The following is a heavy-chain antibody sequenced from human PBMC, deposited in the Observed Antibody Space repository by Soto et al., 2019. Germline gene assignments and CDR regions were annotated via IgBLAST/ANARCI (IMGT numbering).Heavy chain of an antibody. D-gene: IGHD1-7*01. CDR1: GGSFTSNNW. J-gene: IGHJ4*02. V-gene: IGHV4-4*02. Sequence: QVQLQESGPGLVKPSGTLSLTCAVSGGSFTSNNWWTWVRQPPGQGLEWIGEIYRTGSTNYNPSLKSRVTISLDKSENQSSLQVPSLTAADTAVYYCASRDPGTSVDYWGQGTLVTVSS. CDR2: IYRTGST. CDR3: ASRDPGTSVDY.